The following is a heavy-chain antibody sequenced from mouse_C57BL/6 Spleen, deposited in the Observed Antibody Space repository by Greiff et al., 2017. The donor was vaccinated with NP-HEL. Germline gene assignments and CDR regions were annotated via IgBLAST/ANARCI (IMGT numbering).Heavy chain of an antibody. D-gene: IGHD2-3*01. CDR3: ARRVYDGYLYYYAMYY. J-gene: IGHJ4*01. CDR2: INPNNGGT. Sequence: EVQLQQSGPELVKPGASVKIPCKASGYTFTDYNMDWVKQSHGKSLEWIGDINPNNGGTIYNQKFKGKATLTVDKSSSTAYMELRSLTSEDTAVYYCARRVYDGYLYYYAMYYWGQGTSVTVSS. V-gene: IGHV1-18*01. CDR1: GYTFTDYN.